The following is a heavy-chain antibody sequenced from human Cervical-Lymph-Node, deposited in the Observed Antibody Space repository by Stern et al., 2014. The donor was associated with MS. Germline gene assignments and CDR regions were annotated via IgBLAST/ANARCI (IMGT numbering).Heavy chain of an antibody. CDR1: GFTFSSYW. D-gene: IGHD4-17*01. CDR2: INSDGSST. Sequence: VQLVQSGGGLVQPGGSLRLSCAASGFTFSSYWMHWVRQAPGKGLVWVSRINSDGSSTSYADSVKGRFTISRDNAKNTLYLQMNSLRAEDTAVYYCAKDYGDYVGLNYFDYWGQGTLVTVSS. CDR3: AKDYGDYVGLNYFDY. J-gene: IGHJ4*02. V-gene: IGHV3-74*02.